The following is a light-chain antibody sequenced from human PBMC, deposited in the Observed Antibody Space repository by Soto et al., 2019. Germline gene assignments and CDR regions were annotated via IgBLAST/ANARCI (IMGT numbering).Light chain of an antibody. J-gene: IGLJ2*01. CDR2: RNS. CDR1: SSNIGAGYD. CDR3: QSYDSSLSVV. Sequence: QSVLTQPPSVSGAPGQRVTISCTGSSSNIGAGYDVHWYQQLPGTAPKILIYRNSNQPSGVPDRFSGSKSGTSASLAITGLQAEDEADYYCQSYDSSLSVVFGGGTKLTVL. V-gene: IGLV1-40*01.